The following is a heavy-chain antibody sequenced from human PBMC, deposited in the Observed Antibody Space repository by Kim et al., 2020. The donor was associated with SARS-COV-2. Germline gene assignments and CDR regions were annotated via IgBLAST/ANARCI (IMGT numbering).Heavy chain of an antibody. V-gene: IGHV3-30*18. Sequence: GGSLRLSCVASEFTFSTYGMFWVRQAPGKGLEWVAIISYDGSNKYYADSVKGRFTISRDNSENTLYLQMNSLRAEDTAVYYCAKAVLRVVNYYYYGLDVWGQVTTVNVFS. CDR3: AKAVLRVVNYYYYGLDV. CDR1: EFTFSTYG. D-gene: IGHD3-10*01. J-gene: IGHJ6*02. CDR2: ISYDGSNK.